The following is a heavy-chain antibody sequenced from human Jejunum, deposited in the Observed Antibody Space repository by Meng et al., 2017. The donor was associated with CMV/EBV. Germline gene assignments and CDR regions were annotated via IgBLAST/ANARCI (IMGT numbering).Heavy chain of an antibody. CDR1: G. CDR2: ISYDGVSK. Sequence: GFLWVRQAPGKGLAWVAFISYDGVSKNYTDSVKGRFILSRDNSKNTLFLQMNSLRGEDTAVYYCARDPGAYDFWSGPSYYTYGMGVWGQGTTVTVSS. V-gene: IGHV3-30-3*01. J-gene: IGHJ6*02. D-gene: IGHD3-3*01. CDR3: ARDPGAYDFWSGPSYYTYGMGV.